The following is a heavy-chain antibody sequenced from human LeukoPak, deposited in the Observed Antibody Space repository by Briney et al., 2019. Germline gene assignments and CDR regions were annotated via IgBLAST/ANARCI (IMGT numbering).Heavy chain of an antibody. CDR2: IYPGDSDT. CDR1: GYNFNNHW. Sequence: GESLKISCEGSGYNFNNHWIGWVRQKPGKGLEWMGLIYPGDSDTKYSPSFEGHVTMSVDKSIGAAYLEWGSLNVSDAAMYYCARGSGSSSWLDPWGQGTLVTVSP. D-gene: IGHD3-10*01. J-gene: IGHJ5*02. CDR3: ARGSGSSSWLDP. V-gene: IGHV5-51*01.